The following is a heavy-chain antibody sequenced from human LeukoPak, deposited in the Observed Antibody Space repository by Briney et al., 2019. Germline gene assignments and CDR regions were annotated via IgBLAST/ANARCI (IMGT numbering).Heavy chain of an antibody. V-gene: IGHV3-48*02. CDR1: GLTFSTYS. CDR2: MSSTSSDI. J-gene: IGHJ4*02. Sequence: QPGGSLTLSRAASGLTFSTYSMNWVRQAPGKGLEWVSYMSSTSSDIYYADSVKGRFTITRDNAKNSLYLQMNSLRDEDTAMYYCARGYSSSWNYFDYWGLGTLVTVSS. D-gene: IGHD6-13*01. CDR3: ARGYSSSWNYFDY.